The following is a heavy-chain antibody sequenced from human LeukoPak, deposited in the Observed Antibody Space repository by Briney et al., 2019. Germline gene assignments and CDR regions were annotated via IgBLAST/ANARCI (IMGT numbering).Heavy chain of an antibody. J-gene: IGHJ4*02. Sequence: ASVKVSCKASGYTFTSYGISWVRQAPGQGLEWMGWISAYNGNTNYAQKLQGRVTMTTDTSTSTAYMELRSLRSDDTAVYYCARDLDVATTKGVFDYWGQGTVVTVSS. V-gene: IGHV1-18*01. CDR2: ISAYNGNT. D-gene: IGHD5-12*01. CDR3: ARDLDVATTKGVFDY. CDR1: GYTFTSYG.